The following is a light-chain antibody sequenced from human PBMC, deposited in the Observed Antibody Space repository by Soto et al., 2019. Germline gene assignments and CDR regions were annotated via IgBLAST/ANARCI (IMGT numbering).Light chain of an antibody. J-gene: IGKJ1*01. CDR1: QGISSY. V-gene: IGKV1-9*01. CDR3: HQLNTYPRT. Sequence: DIQLTQSPFFLSASVGDRVIITCRASQGISSYLAWYQQKPGTAPKLLIYAESTLQSGVPSRFSGSGSGTECTLTISSLQPEDFATYYCHQLNTYPRTFGQGTKVEIK. CDR2: AES.